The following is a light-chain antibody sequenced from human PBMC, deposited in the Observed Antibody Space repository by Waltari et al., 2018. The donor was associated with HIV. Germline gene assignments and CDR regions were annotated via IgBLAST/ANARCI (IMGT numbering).Light chain of an antibody. Sequence: SYVLTQPPSVSVAPGQTVGITCGGDNIGSKSVHWYQQKPGQAPVLLIYDGADRPSGIPERFSGSNSENTATLTIGRVEAGDEADYYCQVWDSGSAHVVFGGGTNLAVL. CDR1: NIGSKS. V-gene: IGLV3-21*02. CDR3: QVWDSGSAHVV. J-gene: IGLJ2*01. CDR2: DGA.